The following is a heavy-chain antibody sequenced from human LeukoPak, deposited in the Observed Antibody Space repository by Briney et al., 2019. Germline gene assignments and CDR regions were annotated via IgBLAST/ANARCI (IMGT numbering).Heavy chain of an antibody. Sequence: GGSLRLSCAASGFTFSSYAMSWVRQAPGKGLEWVSGISDSGGSTYYADSVKGRFTISRDESKNTLYLQMNSLRAEDTAVYYCAKELSYYDSSGYYYGRSPFDYWGQGTLVTVSS. J-gene: IGHJ4*02. V-gene: IGHV3-23*01. D-gene: IGHD3-22*01. CDR1: GFTFSSYA. CDR3: AKELSYYDSSGYYYGRSPFDY. CDR2: ISDSGGST.